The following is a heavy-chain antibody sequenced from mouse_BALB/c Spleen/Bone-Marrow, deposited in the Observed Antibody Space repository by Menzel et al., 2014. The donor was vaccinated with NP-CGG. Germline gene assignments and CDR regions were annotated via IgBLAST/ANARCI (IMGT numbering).Heavy chain of an antibody. V-gene: IGHV14-3*02. Sequence: VQLQQSGADLVKPGASVKLSCTASGFNIKDTYIHWVKQRPEQGLEWIGRVDPANGNTKYAPKFQGKATITADTSSNTAYLRLSSLTSEDTAVYYCARRFGNSPRDSAMVNWGREPQSPSPQ. J-gene: IGHJ4*01. CDR3: ARRFGNSPRDSAMVN. CDR2: VDPANGNT. D-gene: IGHD2-1*01. CDR1: GFNIKDTY.